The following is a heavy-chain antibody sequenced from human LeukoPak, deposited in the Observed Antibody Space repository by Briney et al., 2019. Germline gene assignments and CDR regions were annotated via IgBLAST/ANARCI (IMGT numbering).Heavy chain of an antibody. Sequence: ASVKVSCKASGGTFSSYAISWVRQAPGQGLEWMGGIIPIFGTANYAQKFQGRVTITADESTSTAYMGLSSLRSEDTAVYYCARASSGSYYDLVGFGSAFDIWGQGTMVTVSS. J-gene: IGHJ3*02. D-gene: IGHD1-26*01. V-gene: IGHV1-69*01. CDR2: IIPIFGTA. CDR3: ARASSGSYYDLVGFGSAFDI. CDR1: GGTFSSYA.